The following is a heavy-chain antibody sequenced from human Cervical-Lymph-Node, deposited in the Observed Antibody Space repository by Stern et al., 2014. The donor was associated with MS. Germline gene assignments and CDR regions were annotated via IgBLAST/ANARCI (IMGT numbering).Heavy chain of an antibody. V-gene: IGHV2-5*02. CDR3: AHVASSLPARPFDY. Sequence: QVNLKESGPTVVKPTQTLTLTCTFSGVSLSTSGVGVGWIRQPPVKALEWLALIYSGDYKRYRPSLKNRVPLTNANPKNLVIPTMANVDPVDTATYYCAHVASSLPARPFDYWGQGTLVTVSS. CDR2: IYSGDYK. D-gene: IGHD6-6*01. CDR1: GVSLSTSGVG. J-gene: IGHJ4*02.